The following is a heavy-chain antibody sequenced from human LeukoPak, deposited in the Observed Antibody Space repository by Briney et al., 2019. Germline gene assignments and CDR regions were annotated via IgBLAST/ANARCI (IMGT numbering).Heavy chain of an antibody. V-gene: IGHV1-69*04. J-gene: IGHJ4*02. CDR1: GGTFSSYA. Sequence: SVKVSCKASGGTFSSYAISWVRQAPGQGLEWMGRIIPILGIANYAQRFQGRVTITVDKSTSTAYMELSSLRSEDTAVYYCARVVGATYYFDYWGQGTLVTVSS. D-gene: IGHD1-26*01. CDR2: IIPILGIA. CDR3: ARVVGATYYFDY.